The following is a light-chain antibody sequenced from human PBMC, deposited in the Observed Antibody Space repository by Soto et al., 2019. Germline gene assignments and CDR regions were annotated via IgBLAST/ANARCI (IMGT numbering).Light chain of an antibody. CDR1: QSINSE. Sequence: EIVTTQSPATLSLSPGERAALSCRASQSINSELARYQQKPGQPPRLLIYGASTRATSVPARFTGSESGSEFTLTISGLQSEDFAVYYCQQGHNWPLTFGQGTRLEI. CDR3: QQGHNWPLT. V-gene: IGKV3-15*01. J-gene: IGKJ2*01. CDR2: GAS.